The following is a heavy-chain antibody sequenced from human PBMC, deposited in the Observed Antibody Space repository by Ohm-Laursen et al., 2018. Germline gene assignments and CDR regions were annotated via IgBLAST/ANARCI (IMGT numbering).Heavy chain of an antibody. D-gene: IGHD6-19*01. J-gene: IGHJ4*02. V-gene: IGHV3-9*01. CDR1: GFTFDDYA. CDR2: ISWNSGSI. CDR3: ARGGTHFRTSSGSDYFDY. Sequence: SLRLSCTASGFTFDDYAMHWVRQAPGKGLEWVSGISWNSGSIGYADSAKGRFTISRDNSKNTLSLQLNSLRAEDTAVYYCARGGTHFRTSSGSDYFDYWGQGTQVTVSS.